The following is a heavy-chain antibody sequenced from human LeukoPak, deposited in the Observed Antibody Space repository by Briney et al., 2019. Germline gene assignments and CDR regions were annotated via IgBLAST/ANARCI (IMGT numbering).Heavy chain of an antibody. CDR2: ISSNGGST. V-gene: IGHV3-64*01. CDR1: GFTFSSYA. CDR3: AREAAWGNWYFDL. Sequence: GGSLRLSCAVSGFTFSSYAMHWVRQAPGKGLEYVSAISSNGGSTYYANSVKGRFTISRDNSQNTLYLEMNSLRYEDTALYYCAREAAWGNWYFDLWGRGTLVTVSS. D-gene: IGHD3-16*01. J-gene: IGHJ2*01.